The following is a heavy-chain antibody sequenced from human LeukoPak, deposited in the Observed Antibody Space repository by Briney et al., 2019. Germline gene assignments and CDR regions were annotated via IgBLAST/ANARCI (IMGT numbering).Heavy chain of an antibody. CDR1: GFTFSSYA. D-gene: IGHD4-17*01. CDR3: AKREVLYRVTTFDY. Sequence: PGGSLRLSCAASGFTFSSYAMSWVRQAPGKGREWVSAISGSGGSTYYADSVKGRFTISRDNSKNTLYLQMNSLRAEDTAVYYCAKREVLYRVTTFDYWGQGTLVTVSS. J-gene: IGHJ4*02. CDR2: ISGSGGST. V-gene: IGHV3-23*01.